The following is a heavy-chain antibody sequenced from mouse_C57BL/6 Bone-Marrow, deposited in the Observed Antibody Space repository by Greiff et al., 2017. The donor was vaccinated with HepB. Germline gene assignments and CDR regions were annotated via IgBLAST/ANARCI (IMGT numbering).Heavy chain of an antibody. CDR1: GFTFSDYY. V-gene: IGHV5-12*01. Sequence: EVQLQQSGGGLVQPGGSLKLSCAASGFTFSDYYMYWVRQTPGKRLEWVAYISNGGGSTYYPDTVKGRFTISRDNAKNTLYLQMSRLKSEDTAMYYCARLGFDYWGQGTTLTVSS. J-gene: IGHJ2*01. CDR2: ISNGGGST. CDR3: ARLGFDY.